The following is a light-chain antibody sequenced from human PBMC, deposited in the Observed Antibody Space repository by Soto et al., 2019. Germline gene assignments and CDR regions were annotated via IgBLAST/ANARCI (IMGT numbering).Light chain of an antibody. CDR1: QSVSSY. V-gene: IGKV3-11*01. CDR3: QQRSDWPST. CDR2: DAS. J-gene: IGKJ4*01. Sequence: EIVLTQSPATLSLSPGERATLSCRASQSVSSYLAWYQQKPGQAPRLLIYDASNRATGIPARVSGSGSGTDFTRTISSLEPDDFAVYYCQQRSDWPSTFGGGTKVQIK.